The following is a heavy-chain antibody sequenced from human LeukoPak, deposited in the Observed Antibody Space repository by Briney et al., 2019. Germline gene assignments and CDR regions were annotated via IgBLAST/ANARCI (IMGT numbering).Heavy chain of an antibody. J-gene: IGHJ4*02. Sequence: GGSLRLSCAASGFTLSSYWMSWVRQAPGKGLEWVANIKEDGSEKYYVDSVKGRFTISRDNAKNSLYLQMNSLRAEDTAVYYCARDRYCSSTSCYSPYFDYWGQGTLVTVSS. CDR1: GFTLSSYW. V-gene: IGHV3-7*01. D-gene: IGHD2-2*02. CDR2: IKEDGSEK. CDR3: ARDRYCSSTSCYSPYFDY.